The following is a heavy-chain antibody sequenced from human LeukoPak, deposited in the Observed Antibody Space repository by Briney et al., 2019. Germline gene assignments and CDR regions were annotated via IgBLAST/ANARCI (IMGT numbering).Heavy chain of an antibody. V-gene: IGHV3-66*01. CDR1: GFTVSSNY. CDR3: ATVRLLLMYAFDI. J-gene: IGHJ3*02. CDR2: IYSGGST. Sequence: PGGSLRLSCAASGFTVSSNYMSWVRQAPGKGLEWVSVIYSGGSTYYADSVKGRFTISRDNSKNTLYLQMNSLRAEDTAVYYCATVRLLLMYAFDIWGQGTMVTVSS. D-gene: IGHD3-22*01.